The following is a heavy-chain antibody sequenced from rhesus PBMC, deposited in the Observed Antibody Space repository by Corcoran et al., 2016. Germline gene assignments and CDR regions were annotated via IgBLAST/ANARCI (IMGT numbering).Heavy chain of an antibody. J-gene: IGHJ4*01. CDR2: IGGSSGST. V-gene: IGHV4-165*02. D-gene: IGHD3-9*01. Sequence: QVQLQESGPGLVKPSETLSLTCAVPGGSLSGYYWNWIRHPPGKGLARMGYIGGSSGSTYYNPSLKSRVTISTDTSKNQFSLKLSSVTAADTAVYYCARFRYYEDDYGYYTYYFDYWGQGVLVTVSS. CDR1: GGSLSGYY. CDR3: ARFRYYEDDYGYYTYYFDY.